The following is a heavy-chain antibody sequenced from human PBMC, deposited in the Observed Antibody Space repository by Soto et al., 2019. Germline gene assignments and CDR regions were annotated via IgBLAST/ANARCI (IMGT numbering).Heavy chain of an antibody. J-gene: IGHJ6*02. CDR3: ARVTIAVAGTMGYYYYYGMDV. CDR1: GGTFSSYA. CDR2: IISLFGTA. Sequence: QVQLVQSGAEVTKPGSSVKVSCKASGGTFSSYAISWVRQAPGQGLEWMGGIISLFGTANYAQKFQGRVTITADESTSTAYRELSSLRSEDTAVYYCARVTIAVAGTMGYYYYYGMDVWGQGTTVTVSS. V-gene: IGHV1-69*01. D-gene: IGHD6-19*01.